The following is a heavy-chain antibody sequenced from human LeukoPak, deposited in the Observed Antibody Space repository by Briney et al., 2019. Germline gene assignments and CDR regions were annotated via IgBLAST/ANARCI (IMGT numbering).Heavy chain of an antibody. CDR3: ARDLVLQS. CDR2: IYYSGST. CDR1: GGSISSYY. D-gene: IGHD4-11*01. J-gene: IGHJ5*02. Sequence: PSETLSLTCTVSGGSISSYYWSWIRQPPGKGLEWIGYIYYSGSTNYNPSLKSRVTISVDTSKNQFSLKLSSVTAADTAVYYCARDLVLQSWGQGTLVTVSS. V-gene: IGHV4-59*01.